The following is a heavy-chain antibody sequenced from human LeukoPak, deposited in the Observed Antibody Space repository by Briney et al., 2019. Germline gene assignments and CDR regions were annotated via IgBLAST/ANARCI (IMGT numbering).Heavy chain of an antibody. J-gene: IGHJ4*02. CDR3: ARSYYRWKYYYDSSGYPDFDY. V-gene: IGHV3-30-3*01. CDR2: ISYDGSNK. CDR1: GFTFSSYA. Sequence: GGSLRLSCAASGFTFSSYAMHWIRQAPGKGLEWVAVISYDGSNKYYADSVKGRFTISRDNSKNTLYLQMNSLRAEDTAVYYWARSYYRWKYYYDSSGYPDFDYWGQGTLVTVSS. D-gene: IGHD3-22*01.